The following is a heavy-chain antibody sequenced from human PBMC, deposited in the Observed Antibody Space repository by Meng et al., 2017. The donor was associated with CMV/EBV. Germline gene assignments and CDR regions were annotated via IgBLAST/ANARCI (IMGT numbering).Heavy chain of an antibody. CDR1: GYTFSYYD. Sequence: ASVKVSCKASGYTFSYYDIIWVRQASGQGLEWVGWMNPNRGNTAYAQKFQGRVTMTRDTSTSIAYMELSSLRSRDTAVYFCARGQVQCSTINCHDYRFSGLDVWGQGTMVTVSS. V-gene: IGHV1-8*01. J-gene: IGHJ6*02. CDR2: MNPNRGNT. CDR3: ARGQVQCSTINCHDYRFSGLDV. D-gene: IGHD2/OR15-2a*01.